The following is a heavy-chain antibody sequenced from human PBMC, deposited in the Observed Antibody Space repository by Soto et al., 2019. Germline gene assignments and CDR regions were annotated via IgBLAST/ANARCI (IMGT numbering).Heavy chain of an antibody. CDR1: GDSIASGSYY. Sequence: QLQLHESGPGQVKPSETLSVTCTVSGDSIASGSYYWGWIRQSPGEGLEWIGSIYYGGGTYYNPSLKSRLTISVDRSLNQVSLRLTSVTAADTAVYYCPRYGKEHYYGMDVWGHGTTITVSS. D-gene: IGHD1-1*01. J-gene: IGHJ6*02. V-gene: IGHV4-39*01. CDR3: PRYGKEHYYGMDV. CDR2: IYYGGGT.